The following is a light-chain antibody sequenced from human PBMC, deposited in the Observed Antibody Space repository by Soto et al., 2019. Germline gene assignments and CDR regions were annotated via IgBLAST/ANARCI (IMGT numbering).Light chain of an antibody. V-gene: IGKV3-20*01. CDR1: QSLSSSC. CDR3: QQCGGAPLT. J-gene: IGKJ4*01. Sequence: EIVLTQSPGTLSLSPGERAALSCRASQSLSSSCLAWYQQRPGQAPRLLIYDASTRATGIPDRFSGSGSGTDFTLTISRLEPEDFAVYFCQQCGGAPLTFAGGTKVEIK. CDR2: DAS.